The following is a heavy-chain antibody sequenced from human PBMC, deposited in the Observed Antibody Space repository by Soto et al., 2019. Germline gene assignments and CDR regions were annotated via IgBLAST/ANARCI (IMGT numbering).Heavy chain of an antibody. CDR1: GGTFSSYA. D-gene: IGHD3-22*01. J-gene: IGHJ6*02. V-gene: IGHV1-69*13. CDR3: ASWYYYDSSGYNYYYGMDV. CDR2: IIPIFGTA. Sequence: SVKVSCKASGGTFSSYAISWVRQAPGQGLEWMGGIIPIFGTANYAQKFQGRVTITADEFTSTAYMELSSLRSEDTAVYYCASWYYYDSSGYNYYYGMDVWGQGTTVTVSS.